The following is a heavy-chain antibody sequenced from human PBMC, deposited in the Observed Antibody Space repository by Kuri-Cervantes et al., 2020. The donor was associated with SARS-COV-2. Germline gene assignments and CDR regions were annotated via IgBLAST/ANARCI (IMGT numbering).Heavy chain of an antibody. Sequence: SETLSLTCAVYGGSFSGYYWSWIRQPPGKGLEWIGEINHSGSTNYNPSLKSRVTISVDTSKNQFSLKLSSVTAADTAVYYCARDGVLRFLPMGYWGQGTLVTVSS. CDR2: INHSGST. V-gene: IGHV4-34*01. CDR1: GGSFSGYY. J-gene: IGHJ4*02. CDR3: ARDGVLRFLPMGY. D-gene: IGHD3-3*01.